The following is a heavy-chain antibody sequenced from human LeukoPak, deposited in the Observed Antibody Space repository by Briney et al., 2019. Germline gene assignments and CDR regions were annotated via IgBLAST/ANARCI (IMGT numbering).Heavy chain of an antibody. V-gene: IGHV1-2*02. J-gene: IGHJ5*02. Sequence: GASVKVSCKASGYTFTGYYMHWVRQAPGQGLEWMGWINPNSGGTNYAQKFQGRVTVTRGTSISTAYMEMSRLRSDDTAVYYCARDPWDYDILTGYYTNNWFDPWGQGTLVTVSS. CDR1: GYTFTGYY. D-gene: IGHD3-9*01. CDR3: ARDPWDYDILTGYYTNNWFDP. CDR2: INPNSGGT.